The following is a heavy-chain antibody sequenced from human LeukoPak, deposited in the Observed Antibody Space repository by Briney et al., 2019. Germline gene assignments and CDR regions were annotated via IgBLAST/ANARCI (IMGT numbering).Heavy chain of an antibody. Sequence: GGSLRLSCAASGFTFSSYGMHWVRQAPGKGLEWVAVISYDGSNKYYADSVKGRFTISRDNSKNTLYLQMNSLRAEDTAVYYCAKDPTMIVVVIPDYWGQGTLVTVSS. J-gene: IGHJ4*02. CDR3: AKDPTMIVVVIPDY. V-gene: IGHV3-30*18. D-gene: IGHD3-22*01. CDR1: GFTFSSYG. CDR2: ISYDGSNK.